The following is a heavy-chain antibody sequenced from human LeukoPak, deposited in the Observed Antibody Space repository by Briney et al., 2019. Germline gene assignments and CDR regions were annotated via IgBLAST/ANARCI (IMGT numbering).Heavy chain of an antibody. CDR1: GFAFSTYA. CDR3: AKDLASSFDS. J-gene: IGHJ4*02. Sequence: QPGGSLRLSCAASGFAFSTYAMSWVRQAPGKGLEWVAAISATDRRTYYADSVKGRFAISRDSWSMLYLQMNSLRAEDTAVYYCAKDLASSFDSWGQGTLVTVSS. V-gene: IGHV3-23*01. CDR2: ISATDRRT.